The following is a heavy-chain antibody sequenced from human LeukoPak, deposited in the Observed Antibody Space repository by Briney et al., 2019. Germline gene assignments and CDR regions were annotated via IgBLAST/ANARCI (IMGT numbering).Heavy chain of an antibody. CDR3: AKTRPLDSSSWSHGDY. Sequence: GGSLRLSCAASGFTFSSYSMNWVRQAPGKGLELISYIDISGSTIYYADSVKGRFTISRDNSKNTLYLQMNSLRAEDTAVYYCAKTRPLDSSSWSHGDYWGQGTLVTVSS. D-gene: IGHD6-13*01. V-gene: IGHV3-48*01. CDR1: GFTFSSYS. CDR2: IDISGSTI. J-gene: IGHJ4*02.